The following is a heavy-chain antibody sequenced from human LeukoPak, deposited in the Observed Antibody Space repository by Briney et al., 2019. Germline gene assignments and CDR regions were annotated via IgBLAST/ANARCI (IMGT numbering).Heavy chain of an antibody. CDR1: GFTFSSNG. CDR2: IQNDEKNK. V-gene: IGHV3-30*02. D-gene: IGHD6-6*01. Sequence: GGSLRLSCAASGFTFSSNGMHWVRQAPGKGLEGVAFIQNDEKNKKYADSVKGRFTISRDNSKNTLYMQMNSLTAEDTAVYYCARDWGTSSLYLVNWGQGTLVTVSS. J-gene: IGHJ4*02. CDR3: ARDWGTSSLYLVN.